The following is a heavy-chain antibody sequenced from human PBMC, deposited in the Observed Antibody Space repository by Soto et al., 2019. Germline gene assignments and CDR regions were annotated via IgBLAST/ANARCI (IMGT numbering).Heavy chain of an antibody. V-gene: IGHV1-3*01. CDR3: AREDIVLVPAAIDYYGMDV. D-gene: IGHD2-2*01. CDR1: GYTFTSYA. J-gene: IGHJ6*02. Sequence: GASVKVSCKASGYTFTSYAMHWVRQAPGQRLEWMGWINAGNGNTKYSQKFQGRVTITRDTSASTAYMELSSLRSEDTAVYYCAREDIVLVPAAIDYYGMDVWGQGTTVTVSS. CDR2: INAGNGNT.